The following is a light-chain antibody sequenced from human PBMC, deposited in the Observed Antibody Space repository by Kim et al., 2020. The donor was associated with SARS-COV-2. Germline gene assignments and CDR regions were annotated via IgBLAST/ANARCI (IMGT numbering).Light chain of an antibody. J-gene: IGKJ2*01. CDR2: GTS. Sequence: LSPGGATILAYRASQSVSGAYLAWDQQKPGQAPKLVIYGTSIRATGIPDRCSGSGSGTDFTLTSRRLKPEDFALYYCQQYGNSRYTFGPGTKLG. CDR1: QSVSGAY. CDR3: QQYGNSRYT. V-gene: IGKV3-20*01.